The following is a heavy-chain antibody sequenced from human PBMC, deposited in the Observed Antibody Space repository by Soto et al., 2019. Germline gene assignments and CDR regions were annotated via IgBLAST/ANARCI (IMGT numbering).Heavy chain of an antibody. CDR3: AKQRAGYGSGSDTYFFDF. J-gene: IGHJ4*02. V-gene: IGHV3-23*01. CDR1: GFTFSTYA. CDR2: LSGSGGTT. Sequence: EVQLLESGGGLAQPWGSLRLSCSTSGFTFSTYAMNWVRQAPGKGLEWVSALSGSGGTTYYADSVRGRFTISRDNSKNTLFLQMNSLRDEDTSLYYCAKQRAGYGSGSDTYFFDFWGQGTLVTVSS. D-gene: IGHD3-10*01.